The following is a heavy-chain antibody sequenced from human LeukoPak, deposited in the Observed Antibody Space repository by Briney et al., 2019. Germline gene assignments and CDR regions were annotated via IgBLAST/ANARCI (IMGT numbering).Heavy chain of an antibody. CDR1: GFSLDAHA. J-gene: IGHJ4*02. CDR3: AKDVSSYGLGSYSYFDY. D-gene: IGHD3-10*01. V-gene: IGHV3-9*01. CDR2: ISWNSDTI. Sequence: GRSLRLSCAASGFSLDAHAMHWVRQAPGKGLEWVSGISWNSDTIAYADSVKGRFTISGDNAQNSLYLQMNSLRAEDTALYYCAKDVSSYGLGSYSYFDYWGQGTLVTVSS.